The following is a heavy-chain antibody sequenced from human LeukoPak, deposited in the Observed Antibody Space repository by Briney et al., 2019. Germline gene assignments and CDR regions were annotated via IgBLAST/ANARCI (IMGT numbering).Heavy chain of an antibody. D-gene: IGHD3-22*01. V-gene: IGHV5-51*01. CDR2: IYPGDSDT. CDR1: GSSFTSYW. J-gene: IGHJ4*02. CDR3: ARSRGVPINYYDSSGYLDY. Sequence: GASLKISCKGSGSSFTSYWIGWVRPMPGKGLEWMGIIYPGDSDTRYSPSFQGQVTISADKSISTAYLQWSSLKASDTAMYYCARSRGVPINYYDSSGYLDYWGQGTLVTVSS.